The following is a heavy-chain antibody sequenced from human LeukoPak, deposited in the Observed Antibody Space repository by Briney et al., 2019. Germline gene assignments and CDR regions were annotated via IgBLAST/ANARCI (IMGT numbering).Heavy chain of an antibody. Sequence: PGGSLRLSCAASGFTFSGYAMHCVRQAPGKGLGWVAVISYDGSNKYYADSVKGRFTISRDNSKNTLYLQMNSLRTEDTAVYYCARANDYGDFLDYWGQGTLVTVSS. V-gene: IGHV3-30-3*01. J-gene: IGHJ4*02. CDR1: GFTFSGYA. CDR3: ARANDYGDFLDY. CDR2: ISYDGSNK. D-gene: IGHD4-17*01.